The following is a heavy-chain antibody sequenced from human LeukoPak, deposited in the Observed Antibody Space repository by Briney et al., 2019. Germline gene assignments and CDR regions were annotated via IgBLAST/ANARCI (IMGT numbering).Heavy chain of an antibody. CDR1: GFTFSSHW. CDR3: ARGFSGIAFDF. CDR2: INSDGSNT. D-gene: IGHD6-25*01. J-gene: IGHJ3*01. Sequence: HPGGSLRLSCAASGFTFSSHWVHWVRHAPGKGLVWVSRINSDGSNTNYADSVKGRFTISRDNAENTLSLQMNSLRAEDTAIYYCARGFSGIAFDFWGQGTMVTVSS. V-gene: IGHV3-74*01.